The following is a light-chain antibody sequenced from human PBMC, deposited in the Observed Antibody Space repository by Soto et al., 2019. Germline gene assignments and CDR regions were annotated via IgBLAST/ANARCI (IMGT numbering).Light chain of an antibody. J-gene: IGKJ5*01. CDR1: QTITTY. CDR3: QQSYTTPIT. V-gene: IGKV1-39*01. CDR2: GAS. Sequence: DIQLTQSPSSVSASVGDRVTITFGASQTITTYLSWFQQKPGKAPKLLVYGASSLQSGVPSRFSGSGSGTEFTLTISSLQSEDFATCYCQQSYTTPITFGQGTRLEIK.